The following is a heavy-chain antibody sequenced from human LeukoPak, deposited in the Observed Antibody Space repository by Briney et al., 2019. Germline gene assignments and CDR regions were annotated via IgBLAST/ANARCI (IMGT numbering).Heavy chain of an antibody. Sequence: GASVKVSCKASGYTFTSYYMHWVRQAPGQGLERMGIINPSGGSTSYAQKFQGRVTMTRDTSTSTVYMELSRLRSDDTAVYYCARAGPEDYDILTGYRYAFDYWGQGTLVTVSS. CDR3: ARAGPEDYDILTGYRYAFDY. CDR1: GYTFTSYY. CDR2: INPSGGST. D-gene: IGHD3-9*01. V-gene: IGHV1-46*01. J-gene: IGHJ4*02.